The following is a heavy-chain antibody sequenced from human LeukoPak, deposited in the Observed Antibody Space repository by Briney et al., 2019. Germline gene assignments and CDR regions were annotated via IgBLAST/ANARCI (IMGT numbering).Heavy chain of an antibody. CDR2: ISSSGSTI. D-gene: IGHD4-17*01. J-gene: IGHJ6*03. V-gene: IGHV3-48*03. Sequence: PGGSLRLSCAASGFTFSSYEMNWVRQAPGKGLEWVSYISSSGSTIYYADSVKGRFTISRDNAKNSLYLQMNSLRAEDTAVYYCARETYGDYQHYYYYMDVWGKGTTVTVSS. CDR1: GFTFSSYE. CDR3: ARETYGDYQHYYYYMDV.